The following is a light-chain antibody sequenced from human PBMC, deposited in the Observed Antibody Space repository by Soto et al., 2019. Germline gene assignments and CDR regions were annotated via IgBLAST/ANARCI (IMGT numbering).Light chain of an antibody. CDR3: AAWDDSLNGRRVV. CDR2: SDN. J-gene: IGLJ2*01. V-gene: IGLV1-44*01. CDR1: SSNIGSYT. Sequence: QSVLTQPPSASGTPGQRVTISCSGSSSNIGSYTVNWYQQLPGTAPKLLIYSDNQRPSGVPDRFSGSKSGTSASQAISGLQSEDEAEYYCAAWDDSLNGRRVVFGGGTQLTVL.